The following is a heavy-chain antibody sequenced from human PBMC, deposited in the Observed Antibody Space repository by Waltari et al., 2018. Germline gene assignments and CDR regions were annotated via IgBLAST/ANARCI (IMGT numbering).Heavy chain of an antibody. Sequence: QVQLQESGPGLVKPSQTLSLTCTVSGGSISSGNYYWRWIRQAAGKRLAWIGRIYTSGTTNYNPSLKSRVTISIDTSRNQFSLRLSSVTATDTAVYYCARGPPYTSGWYPYWGQGTLVTVSS. J-gene: IGHJ4*02. V-gene: IGHV4-61*02. CDR1: GGSISSGNYY. CDR3: ARGPPYTSGWYPY. D-gene: IGHD6-19*01. CDR2: IYTSGTT.